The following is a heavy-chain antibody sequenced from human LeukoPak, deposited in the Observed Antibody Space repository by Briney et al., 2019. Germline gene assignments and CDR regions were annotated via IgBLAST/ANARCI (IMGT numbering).Heavy chain of an antibody. CDR1: GGSFSAYF. CDR2: INHRGIT. D-gene: IGHD2-2*01. V-gene: IGHV4-34*01. Sequence: SETLSLTCAVYGGSFSAYFWTWIRQPPGKGLGWIGEINHRGITSYNPSLKSRVTISVDTSKNQFSLSLTSVTAADTALYYCARGGRGVPTARRFKPGNWFGPWSQGTLVTVSS. CDR3: ARGGRGVPTARRFKPGNWFGP. J-gene: IGHJ5*02.